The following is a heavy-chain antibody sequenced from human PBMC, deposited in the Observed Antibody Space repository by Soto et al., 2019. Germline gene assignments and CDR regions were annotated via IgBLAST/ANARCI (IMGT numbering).Heavy chain of an antibody. CDR1: GGSISSGDYY. CDR2: IYYSGST. Sequence: SETLSLTCTVSGGSISSGDYYWSWIRQPPGKGLEWIGYIYYSGSTYYNPSLKSRVTISRDNAKNSLFLQMNSLRAEDTAIYYCARGGFGDLWYFAYWGQGALVTVSS. J-gene: IGHJ4*02. CDR3: ARGGFGDLWYFAY. D-gene: IGHD3-10*01. V-gene: IGHV4-30-4*01.